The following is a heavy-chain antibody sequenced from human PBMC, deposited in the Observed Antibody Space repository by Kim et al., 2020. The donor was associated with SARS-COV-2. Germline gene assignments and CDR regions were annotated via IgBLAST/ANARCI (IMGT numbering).Heavy chain of an antibody. J-gene: IGHJ4*02. V-gene: IGHV4-34*01. CDR3: ARLIGN. D-gene: IGHD1-1*01. Sequence: SGSTNYYPSLESRVTISVDTSKNQFSLKLSSVTAADTAVYYCARLIGNRGQRTLVTVSS. CDR2: SGST.